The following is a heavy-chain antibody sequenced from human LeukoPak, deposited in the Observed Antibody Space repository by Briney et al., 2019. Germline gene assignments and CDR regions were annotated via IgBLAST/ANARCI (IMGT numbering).Heavy chain of an antibody. D-gene: IGHD6-19*01. CDR2: IHYSGST. CDR1: GGSISSFY. V-gene: IGHV4-59*12. J-gene: IGHJ6*02. CDR3: ARGRSQDDSSVLYGMDV. Sequence: PSETLSLTCTVSGGSISSFYWSWIRQPPGKGLEWIGYIHYSGSTNYNPSLKSRVTISVDTSKNQFSLKLSSVTAADTAVYYCARGRSQDDSSVLYGMDVWGQGTTVTVSS.